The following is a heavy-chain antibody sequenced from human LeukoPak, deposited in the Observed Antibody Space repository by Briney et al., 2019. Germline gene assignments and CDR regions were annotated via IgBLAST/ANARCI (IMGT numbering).Heavy chain of an antibody. J-gene: IGHJ3*02. V-gene: IGHV3-21*06. Sequence: PGGSLRLSCAASGFPFSNYGMNWVRQASGKGLEWVSFTDTSGKYIYYGDSVKGRFTISRDNAKNLLFLQMNGLRAEDTAVYYCARGRSITLLRGVAMSDGFDIGGQGAMVAVS. CDR2: TDTSGKYI. D-gene: IGHD3-10*01. CDR3: ARGRSITLLRGVAMSDGFDI. CDR1: GFPFSNYG.